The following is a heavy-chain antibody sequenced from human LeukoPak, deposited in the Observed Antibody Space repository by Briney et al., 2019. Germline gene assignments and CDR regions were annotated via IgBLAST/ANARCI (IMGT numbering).Heavy chain of an antibody. D-gene: IGHD6-13*01. J-gene: IGHJ4*02. CDR3: ARGGGIAAAGIIY. V-gene: IGHV1-2*02. CDR1: AYTFTGYY. Sequence: ASVTVSCKASAYTFTGYYMHWVRQAPGQGLEWMGWINPNSGGTNYAQKFQGRVTMTRDTSISTAYMELSRLRSDDTAVYYCARGGGIAAAGIIYWGQGTLVTVSS. CDR2: INPNSGGT.